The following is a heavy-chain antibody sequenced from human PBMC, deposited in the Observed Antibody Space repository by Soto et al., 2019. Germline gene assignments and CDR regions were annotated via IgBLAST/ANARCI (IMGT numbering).Heavy chain of an antibody. CDR2: ISSSSSYT. CDR3: ARTVGEVPTLEWLLEYYFDY. J-gene: IGHJ4*02. Sequence: GGSLRLSCAASGFTFSDYYMSWIRQAPGKGLEWVSYISSSSSYTNYADSVKGRFTISRDNAKNSLYLQMNSLRAEDTAVYYCARTVGEVPTLEWLLEYYFDYWGQGTLVTVSS. CDR1: GFTFSDYY. V-gene: IGHV3-11*06. D-gene: IGHD3-3*01.